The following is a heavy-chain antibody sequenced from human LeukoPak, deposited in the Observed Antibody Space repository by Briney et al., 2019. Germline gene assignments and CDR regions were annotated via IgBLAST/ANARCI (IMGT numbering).Heavy chain of an antibody. CDR2: MYNSGST. V-gene: IGHV4-59*08. D-gene: IGHD6-13*01. J-gene: IGHJ4*02. Sequence: SETLSLTCTVSGGSISSYYWSWIRQPPGKGLEWIGYMYNSGSTNYNPSLKSRVTISVDTSKNQFSLKLSSVTAADTAVYYCAGGGGWYSSSYDYWGQGTLVTVSS. CDR1: GGSISSYY. CDR3: AGGGGWYSSSYDY.